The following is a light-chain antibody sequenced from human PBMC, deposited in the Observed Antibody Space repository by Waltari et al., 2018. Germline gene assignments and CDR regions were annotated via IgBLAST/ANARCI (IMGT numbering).Light chain of an antibody. CDR3: ISYTSSGTYV. V-gene: IGLV2-14*01. Sequence: QSALTQPASVSGSPGQSIAFSCTGTSSDVGGYNYVSWYQQHPGKAPKLMIYDVTNRPSGISNRFSGSKSGYTASLTISGLQAEDEADYYCISYTSSGTYVFGTGTKVTVL. CDR1: SSDVGGYNY. CDR2: DVT. J-gene: IGLJ1*01.